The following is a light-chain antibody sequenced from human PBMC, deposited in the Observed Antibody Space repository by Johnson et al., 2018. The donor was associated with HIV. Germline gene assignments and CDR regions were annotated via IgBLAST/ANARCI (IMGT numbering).Light chain of an antibody. V-gene: IGLV1-51*01. CDR1: SSNLGNNY. Sequence: QSVLKQPPSVSAAPGQKVTISCSGSSSNLGNNYVSWYQQIPGTAPKLLIYDNNKRPSGIPARFSGSKSGSSATLDITGLPPGDEADYYCGTVDSGLNPEYVFGTGTKVTVL. CDR2: DNN. CDR3: GTVDSGLNPEYV. J-gene: IGLJ1*01.